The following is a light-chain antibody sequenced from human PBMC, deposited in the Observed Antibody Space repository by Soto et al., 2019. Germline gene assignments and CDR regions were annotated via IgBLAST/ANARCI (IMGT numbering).Light chain of an antibody. CDR1: SSNIGGNS. J-gene: IGLJ1*01. CDR2: EVS. Sequence: QSVLTQPPSVSAAPGQRVTISCSGSSSNIGGNSVSWYQQLPGTAPKLLIFEVSDRPSGVSNRFSGSKSGNTASLTISGLQAEDEADYFCSSYVSGATYVFGTGTKVTVL. V-gene: IGLV2-14*01. CDR3: SSYVSGATYV.